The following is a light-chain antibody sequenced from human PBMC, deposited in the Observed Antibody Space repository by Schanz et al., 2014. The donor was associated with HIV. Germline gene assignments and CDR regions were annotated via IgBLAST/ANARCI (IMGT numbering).Light chain of an antibody. J-gene: IGKJ2*03. Sequence: DIQMTQSPSTLSASVGDRVSITCRSTHSIDSGLAWYQQKPGKAPNLLIYEASTLETGVPPRFSGSGSGTEFTLTISSLQPDDFATYYCLQYNDYAYSFGQGTKLEIK. CDR3: LQYNDYAYS. V-gene: IGKV1-5*03. CDR1: HSIDSG. CDR2: EAS.